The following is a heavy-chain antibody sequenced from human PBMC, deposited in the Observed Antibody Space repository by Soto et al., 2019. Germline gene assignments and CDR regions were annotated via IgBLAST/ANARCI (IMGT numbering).Heavy chain of an antibody. D-gene: IGHD1-7*01. V-gene: IGHV1-69*01. CDR2: IIPIFGTA. Sequence: QVQLVQSGAEVKKPGSSVKVSCKASGGTFSSYAISWVRQAPGQGLEWMGGIIPIFGTANYAQKLQGRVTITADESTSTAYMELSSLRAEDTAVYYCARVLMKLELESGMDVWGQGTTVTVSS. J-gene: IGHJ6*02. CDR3: ARVLMKLELESGMDV. CDR1: GGTFSSYA.